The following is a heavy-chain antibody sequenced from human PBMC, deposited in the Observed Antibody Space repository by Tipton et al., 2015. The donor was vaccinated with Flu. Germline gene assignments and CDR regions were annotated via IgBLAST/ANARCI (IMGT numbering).Heavy chain of an antibody. CDR2: IYTSGST. Sequence: LRLSCTVSGGSLSSFYWSWIRQPAGKGLEWIGRIYTSGSTKYNPSLMSRLSMSVDTSKSQFSLKLTSVTAADTAVYYCARGSGSGTYVIFDFWGQGTLVTVSS. CDR1: GGSLSSFY. D-gene: IGHD3-10*01. CDR3: ARGSGSGTYVIFDF. J-gene: IGHJ4*02. V-gene: IGHV4-4*07.